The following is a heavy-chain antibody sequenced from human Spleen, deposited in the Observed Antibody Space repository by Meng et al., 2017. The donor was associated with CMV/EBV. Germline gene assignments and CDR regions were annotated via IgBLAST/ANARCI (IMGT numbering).Heavy chain of an antibody. CDR3: ARDRYSHGYYFDY. V-gene: IGHV3-21*01. CDR2: ISSSSSYI. Sequence: GGSLRLSCAASGFTFSSYSVNWVRQAPGKGLEWVSSISSSSSYIYYADSVKGRFTISRDNAKNSLYLQMNSLRAEDTAVYYCARDRYSHGYYFDYWGQGTQVTVSS. J-gene: IGHJ4*02. D-gene: IGHD5-18*01. CDR1: GFTFSSYS.